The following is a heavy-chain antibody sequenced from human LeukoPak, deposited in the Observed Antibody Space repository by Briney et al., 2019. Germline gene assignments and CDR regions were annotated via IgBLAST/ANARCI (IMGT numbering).Heavy chain of an antibody. V-gene: IGHV1-69*13. CDR3: ARSEVEYSGYDPDRLLFDY. Sequence: SVKVSCKASGGTFSSYAISWVRQAPGQGLEWMGGIIPIFGTANYAQKFQGRVTITADESTSTAYMELSSLRSEDTAVYYCARSEVEYSGYDPDRLLFDYWGQGTLVTVSS. J-gene: IGHJ4*02. CDR1: GGTFSSYA. CDR2: IIPIFGTA. D-gene: IGHD5-12*01.